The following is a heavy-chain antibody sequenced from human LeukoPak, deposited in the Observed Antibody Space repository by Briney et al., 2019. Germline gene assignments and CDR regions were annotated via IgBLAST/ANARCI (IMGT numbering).Heavy chain of an antibody. J-gene: IGHJ3*02. Sequence: PGGSLRLSCAASGFTFSSYWMHWVRQAPGKGLVWVSRINSDGSSTSYAGSVKGRFTISRDNAKNTLYLQMNSLRAEDTAVYYCAITGVLTGFDAFDIWGQGTMVTVSS. CDR2: INSDGSST. CDR3: AITGVLTGFDAFDI. CDR1: GFTFSSYW. V-gene: IGHV3-74*01. D-gene: IGHD3-9*01.